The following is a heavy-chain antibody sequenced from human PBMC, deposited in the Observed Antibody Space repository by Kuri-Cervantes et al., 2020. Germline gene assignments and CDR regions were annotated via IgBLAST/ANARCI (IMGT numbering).Heavy chain of an antibody. CDR3: AKETVHGTQTLDY. V-gene: IGHV1-69*05. J-gene: IGHJ4*02. CDR2: IIPIFGTA. D-gene: IGHD4-17*01. Sequence: SVKVSCKASGGTFSSYAISWVRQAPGQGLEWMGGIIPIFGTANYAQKFQGRVTITTDESTSTAYMELNSLRAEDTAVYFCAKETVHGTQTLDYWGQGTLVTVSS. CDR1: GGTFSSYA.